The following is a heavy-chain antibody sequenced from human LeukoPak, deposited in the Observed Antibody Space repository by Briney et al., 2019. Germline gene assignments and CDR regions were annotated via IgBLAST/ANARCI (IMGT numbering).Heavy chain of an antibody. D-gene: IGHD2-15*01. Sequence: PGGSLRLSCAASGFTLSSYAMSWVRQAPGKGLEWVSAISGSGGSTYYADSVKGRFTISRDNSKNTLYLQMNSLRAEDTAVYYCAKGPLGYCSGGSCPDYWGQGTLVTVSS. CDR3: AKGPLGYCSGGSCPDY. CDR1: GFTLSSYA. V-gene: IGHV3-23*01. J-gene: IGHJ4*02. CDR2: ISGSGGST.